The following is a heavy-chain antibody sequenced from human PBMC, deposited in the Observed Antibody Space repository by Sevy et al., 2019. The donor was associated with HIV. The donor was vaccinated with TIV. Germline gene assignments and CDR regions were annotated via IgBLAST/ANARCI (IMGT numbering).Heavy chain of an antibody. CDR1: GYTFTGYY. V-gene: IGHV1-2*02. Sequence: ASVKVSCKASGYTFTGYYMHWVRQAPGQGLEWMGWINPNSGGTNYAQKFQGRVTMTRDTSISTAYMGLSRLRSDDTAVYYCARDRLRLGELSLSPSDAFDIWGQGTMVTVSS. CDR3: ARDRLRLGELSLSPSDAFDI. D-gene: IGHD3-16*02. J-gene: IGHJ3*02. CDR2: INPNSGGT.